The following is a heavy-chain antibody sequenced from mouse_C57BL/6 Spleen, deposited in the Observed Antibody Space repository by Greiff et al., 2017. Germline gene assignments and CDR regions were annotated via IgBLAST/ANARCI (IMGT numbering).Heavy chain of an antibody. V-gene: IGHV14-4*01. J-gene: IGHJ3*01. D-gene: IGHD2-4*01. CDR3: TLYDYDAWFAY. Sequence: EVQLQQSGAELVRPGASVKLSCIASGFNIKDDYMHWVKQRPEQGLEWIGWIDPENGDTEYASKFQGKATITADTSSNTAYLQLSSLTSEDTAVYYCTLYDYDAWFAYWGQGTLVTVSA. CDR1: GFNIKDDY. CDR2: IDPENGDT.